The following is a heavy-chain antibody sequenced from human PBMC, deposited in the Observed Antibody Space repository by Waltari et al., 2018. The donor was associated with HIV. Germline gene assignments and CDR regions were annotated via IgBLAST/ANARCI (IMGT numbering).Heavy chain of an antibody. V-gene: IGHV3-33*01. Sequence: VQLVESGGGVVQPGRSLRLSCAASGFTFKNFAMNWVRQAPGKGLGWVGDIYYEGSKKFYVYSVRGRFTISRDNSKQILYLQMNSLRVEDTALYYCARDYNYAPDYWGQGTLVVVSS. CDR3: ARDYNYAPDY. CDR1: GFTFKNFA. D-gene: IGHD5-18*01. CDR2: IYYEGSKK. J-gene: IGHJ4*02.